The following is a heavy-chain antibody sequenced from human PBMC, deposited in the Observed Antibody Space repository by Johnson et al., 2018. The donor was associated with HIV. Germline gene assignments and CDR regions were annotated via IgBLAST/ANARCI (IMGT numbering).Heavy chain of an antibody. V-gene: IGHV3-23*04. CDR1: GFTFSRNA. CDR3: ATQDRIAATGLLDTFDI. CDR2: ISDSGGRT. J-gene: IGHJ3*02. D-gene: IGHD6-13*01. Sequence: VQVVESGGGFVRPGGSLRLSCAASGFTFSRNAMTWVRQAPGKGPEWVSSISDSGGRTYYADSVKGRFTISRDNSKNTLYMQMNSLKFEDTAIYYCATQDRIAATGLLDTFDIWGQGTMVTVSS.